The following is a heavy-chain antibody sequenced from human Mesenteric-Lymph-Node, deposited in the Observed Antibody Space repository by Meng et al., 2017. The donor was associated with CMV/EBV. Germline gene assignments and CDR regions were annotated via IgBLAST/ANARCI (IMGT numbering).Heavy chain of an antibody. CDR2: IFHSGGT. V-gene: IGHV4-31*02. CDR3: ARAGGNLNWFDP. CDR1: GDSISSGHYY. J-gene: IGHJ5*02. Sequence: VSGDSISSGHYYWTWIRQHPGTGLEWIAYIFHSGGTDYNPSLKSRVTISVDTSKNQFSLNLRSVTAADTAVYYCARAGGNLNWFDPWGQGTLVTVSS. D-gene: IGHD1-14*01.